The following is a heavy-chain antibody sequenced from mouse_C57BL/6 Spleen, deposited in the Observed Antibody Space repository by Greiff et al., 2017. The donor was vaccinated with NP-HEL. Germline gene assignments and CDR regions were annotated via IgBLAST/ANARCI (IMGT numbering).Heavy chain of an antibody. CDR2: INPGSGGT. Sequence: VQLQQSGAELVRPGTSVKVSCKASGYAFTNYLIEWVKQRPGQGLEWIGVINPGSGGTNYNEKFKGKATLTADKSSSTAYMQLSSLTSEDSAVYFCARAPYDYPAMDYWGQGTSVTVSS. CDR3: ARAPYDYPAMDY. J-gene: IGHJ4*01. V-gene: IGHV1-54*01. CDR1: GYAFTNYL. D-gene: IGHD2-4*01.